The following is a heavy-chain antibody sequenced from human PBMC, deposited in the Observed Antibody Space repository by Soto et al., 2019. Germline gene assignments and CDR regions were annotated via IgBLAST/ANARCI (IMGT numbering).Heavy chain of an antibody. V-gene: IGHV3-23*01. D-gene: IGHD3-10*01. CDR2: ITDSGDDT. CDR3: AREAYYYGSGSYFPTFDY. J-gene: IGHJ4*02. Sequence: GGSLRLSCAASGFTFNNYAMGWVRQAPGKGLEWVSAITDSGDDTYYMDSVKGRFTISRDNSKNTLYLQMNSLRAEDTAVYYCAREAYYYGSGSYFPTFDYWGQGTLVTVSS. CDR1: GFTFNNYA.